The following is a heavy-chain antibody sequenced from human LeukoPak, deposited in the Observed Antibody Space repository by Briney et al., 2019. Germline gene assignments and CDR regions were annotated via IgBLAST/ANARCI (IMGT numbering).Heavy chain of an antibody. V-gene: IGHV3-48*03. J-gene: IGHJ6*02. D-gene: IGHD2-15*01. CDR1: GFIFSNFE. Sequence: TGGPLRLYCATSGFIFSNFEMNWVRQAPGKGLEWVSYISSSGSSIYYADSVKGRFTISRDNAKNSLYLQMNSLRAEDTAVYYCARGVYCSGGSCYYYYYGMDVWGQGTTVTVSS. CDR3: ARGVYCSGGSCYYYYYGMDV. CDR2: ISSSGSSI.